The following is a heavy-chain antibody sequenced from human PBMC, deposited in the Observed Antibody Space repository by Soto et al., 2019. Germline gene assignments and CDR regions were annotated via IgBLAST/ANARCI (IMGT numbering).Heavy chain of an antibody. J-gene: IGHJ6*02. CDR2: ISAYNGNT. V-gene: IGHV1-18*01. Sequence: ASVKVSCKASGYTFTSYGISWVRQAPGQGLEWMGWISAYNGNTNYAQKLQGRVTMTTDTSTSTAYMELRSLRSDDTAVYYCARDSGFLEWLEGDYYYYGMDVWGQGTTVTVSS. D-gene: IGHD3-3*01. CDR1: GYTFTSYG. CDR3: ARDSGFLEWLEGDYYYYGMDV.